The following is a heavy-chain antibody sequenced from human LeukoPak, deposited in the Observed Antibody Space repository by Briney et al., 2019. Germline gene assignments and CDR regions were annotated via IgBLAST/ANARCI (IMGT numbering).Heavy chain of an antibody. V-gene: IGHV1-2*02. Sequence: SVKLSCNASGYTFTGYNMHCVRQGPGQGLEWMGWINPNSGGTNYAQKFQGRVTMTRDTSISTAYMELSRLRSDDTAVYYCARDTYYYDSSGLFDYWGQGTLVTVSS. J-gene: IGHJ4*02. CDR1: GYTFTGYN. D-gene: IGHD3-22*01. CDR3: ARDTYYYDSSGLFDY. CDR2: INPNSGGT.